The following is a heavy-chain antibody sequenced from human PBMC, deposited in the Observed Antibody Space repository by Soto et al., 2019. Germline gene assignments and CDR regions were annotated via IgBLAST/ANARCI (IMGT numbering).Heavy chain of an antibody. CDR3: ARDHTYPRPTYFDY. Sequence: GSLRLSCAASGFTFSNAWMNWVRQAPGKGLEWIGYIYYSGSTNYNPSLKSRVTISVDTSKNQFSLKLSSVTAADTAVYYCARDHTYPRPTYFDYWGQGTLVTVSS. V-gene: IGHV4-59*12. J-gene: IGHJ4*02. CDR2: IYYSGST. CDR1: GFTFSNAW.